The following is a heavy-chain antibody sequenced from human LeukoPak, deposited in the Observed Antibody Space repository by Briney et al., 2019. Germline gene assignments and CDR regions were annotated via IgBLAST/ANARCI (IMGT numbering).Heavy chain of an antibody. J-gene: IGHJ4*02. D-gene: IGHD2-2*01. CDR3: ARGRYCSSTDCRADH. CDR2: INTNSRNP. CDR1: GYTFTSYA. Sequence: ASVKVSCKASGYTFTSYAITWVRQAPGQGLEWMGWINTNSRNPTYARGFAGRFVFSLDTSVSTAYLQINSLKTEDTGVYYCARGRYCSSTDCRADHWGQGTPVTVS. V-gene: IGHV7-4-1*02.